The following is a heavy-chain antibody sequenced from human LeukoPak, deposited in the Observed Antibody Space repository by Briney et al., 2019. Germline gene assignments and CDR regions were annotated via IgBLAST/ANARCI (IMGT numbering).Heavy chain of an antibody. CDR3: ARDPYYYDSSGYQFDY. J-gene: IGHJ4*02. Sequence: GGSLRLSCAASGFTFSSYAMHCVRQAPGKGLEWVAVISYDGSNKYYADSVKGRFTISRDNSKNTLYLQMNSLRAEDTAVYYCARDPYYYDSSGYQFDYWGQGTLVTVSS. CDR2: ISYDGSNK. D-gene: IGHD3-22*01. V-gene: IGHV3-30*04. CDR1: GFTFSSYA.